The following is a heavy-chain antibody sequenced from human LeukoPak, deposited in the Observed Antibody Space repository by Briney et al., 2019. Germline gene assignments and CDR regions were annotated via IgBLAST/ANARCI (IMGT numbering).Heavy chain of an antibody. Sequence: SETLSLTCTVSGGSISSGGYYWSWIRQHPGKGLEWIGYIYYSGGTYYNPSLKSRVTISVDTSKNQFSLKLSSVTAADTAVYYCARLTVTEYNWFDPRGQGTLVTVSS. V-gene: IGHV4-31*03. CDR2: IYYSGGT. D-gene: IGHD4-17*01. CDR3: ARLTVTEYNWFDP. J-gene: IGHJ5*02. CDR1: GGSISSGGYY.